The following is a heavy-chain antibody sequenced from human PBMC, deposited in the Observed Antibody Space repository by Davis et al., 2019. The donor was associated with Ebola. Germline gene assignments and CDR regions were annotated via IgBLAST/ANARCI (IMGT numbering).Heavy chain of an antibody. D-gene: IGHD1-26*01. CDR2: INPNNGGT. Sequence: AASVKVSCKVSGYTFTGYYLNWVRQAPGQGLEWMGRINPNNGGTNYAQKFQGRVTMTRDTSTSTVYMELSRLRSEDTAVYYCARDYSESYHRRWLDPWGQGTLVTVSS. V-gene: IGHV1-2*06. CDR3: ARDYSESYHRRWLDP. J-gene: IGHJ5*02. CDR1: GYTFTGYY.